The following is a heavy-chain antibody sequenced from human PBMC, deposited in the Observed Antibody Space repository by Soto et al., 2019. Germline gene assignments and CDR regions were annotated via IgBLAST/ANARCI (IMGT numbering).Heavy chain of an antibody. J-gene: IGHJ4*02. CDR3: ARRYGDLESYYFDY. CDR2: IYYSGST. Sequence: QVQLQESGPGLVKPSQTLSLTCTVSGGSISSGGYYWSWIRQHPGKGLEWIGYIYYSGSTYYNPSLTSRVTXXVXTXXNQCSLKLSSVTAADTAVYYCARRYGDLESYYFDYWGQGTLVTVSS. V-gene: IGHV4-31*03. D-gene: IGHD4-17*01. CDR1: GGSISSGGYY.